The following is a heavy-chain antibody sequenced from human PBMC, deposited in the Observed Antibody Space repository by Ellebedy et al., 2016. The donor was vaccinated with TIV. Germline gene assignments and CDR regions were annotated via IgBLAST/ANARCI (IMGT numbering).Heavy chain of an antibody. CDR3: LYSSGP. Sequence: GGSLRLSCAASGLIISDYYMTWFRQAPGRGLECLSYISGTGSDTNYADSVKGRFAISRDNAKNSLYLQMNSLRAEDTAVYYCLYSSGPWGQGTMVTVSS. V-gene: IGHV3-11*06. D-gene: IGHD6-19*01. CDR2: ISGTGSDT. CDR1: GLIISDYY. J-gene: IGHJ3*01.